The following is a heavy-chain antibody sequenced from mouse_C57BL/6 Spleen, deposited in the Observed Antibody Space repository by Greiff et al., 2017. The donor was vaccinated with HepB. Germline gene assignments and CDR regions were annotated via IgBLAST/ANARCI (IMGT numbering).Heavy chain of an antibody. J-gene: IGHJ4*01. CDR3: ARDGGYYAMDY. CDR1: GFTFSSYA. Sequence: VQLKQSGGGLVKPGGSLKLSCAASGFTFSSYAMSWVRQTPEKRLEWVATISDGGSYTYYPDNVKGRFTISRDNAKNNLYLQMSHLKSEDTARYYCARDGGYYAMDYWGQGTSVTVSS. CDR2: ISDGGSYT. V-gene: IGHV5-4*01.